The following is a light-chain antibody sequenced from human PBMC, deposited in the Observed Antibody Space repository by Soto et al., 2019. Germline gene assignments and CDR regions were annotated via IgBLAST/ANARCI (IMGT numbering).Light chain of an antibody. CDR1: QSISSW. CDR3: QHYNSYPWT. CDR2: KAS. J-gene: IGKJ1*01. V-gene: IGKV1-5*03. Sequence: DIQMTQSPSTLSASVGDRVTITCRASQSISSWLAWYQQKPGKAPKLLIYKASSLDSGVTSRFSGSGCGTEFTPTISRLLPDDFASYYCQHYNSYPWTFGQGTKVQIK.